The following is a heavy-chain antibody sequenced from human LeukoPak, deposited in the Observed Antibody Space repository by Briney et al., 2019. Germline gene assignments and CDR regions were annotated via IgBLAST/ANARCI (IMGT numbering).Heavy chain of an antibody. CDR1: GGSISSSSHY. J-gene: IGHJ4*02. V-gene: IGHV4-39*07. CDR2: IYYSGST. D-gene: IGHD4-23*01. CDR3: AREVNGVFDY. Sequence: SETLSLTCTVSGGSISSSSHYWGWIRQPPGKGLEWIGSIYYSGSTYYNPSLKSRVTISVDTSKNQFSLKLSSVTAADTAVYYCAREVNGVFDYWGQGTLVTVSS.